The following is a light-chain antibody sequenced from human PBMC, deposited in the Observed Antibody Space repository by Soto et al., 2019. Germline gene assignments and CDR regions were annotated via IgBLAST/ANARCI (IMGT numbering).Light chain of an antibody. V-gene: IGLV2-14*01. CDR3: SSYTSSSTYV. J-gene: IGLJ1*01. Sequence: QSVLAQPASVSGSPGQSITISCTGTGSDVGGYDYVSWYQHHPGKAPKAMIYEVTNRPSGVSNRFSGSKSGNTASLTISGLLAEDEADYYCSSYTSSSTYVFGTGTKVT. CDR2: EVT. CDR1: GSDVGGYDY.